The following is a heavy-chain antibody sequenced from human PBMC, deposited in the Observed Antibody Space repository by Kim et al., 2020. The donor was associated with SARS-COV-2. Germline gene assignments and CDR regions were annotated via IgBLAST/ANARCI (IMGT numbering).Heavy chain of an antibody. CDR1: GFTFSSYG. V-gene: IGHV3-30*18. CDR3: AKDRLHGPAAGKDY. J-gene: IGHJ4*02. Sequence: GGSLRLSCAASGFTFSSYGMHWVRQAPGKGLEWVAVISYDGSNKYYADSVKGRFTISRDNSKNTLYLQMNSLRAEDTAVYYCAKDRLHGPAAGKDYWGQGTLVTVSS. CDR2: ISYDGSNK. D-gene: IGHD6-13*01.